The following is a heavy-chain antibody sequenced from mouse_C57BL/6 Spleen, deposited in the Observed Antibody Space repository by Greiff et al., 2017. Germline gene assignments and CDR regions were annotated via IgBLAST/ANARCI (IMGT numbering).Heavy chain of an antibody. Sequence: QVHVKQSGAELVKPGASVKMSCKASGYTFTSYWITWVKQRPGPGLEWIGDIYPGSGSTNYNEKFKSKATLTVDTSSSPAYMQLSSLTSEDSAVYYGARSDGYEGGYFDYWGQGTTLTVSS. CDR2: IYPGSGST. D-gene: IGHD2-2*01. CDR3: ARSDGYEGGYFDY. V-gene: IGHV1-55*01. CDR1: GYTFTSYW. J-gene: IGHJ2*01.